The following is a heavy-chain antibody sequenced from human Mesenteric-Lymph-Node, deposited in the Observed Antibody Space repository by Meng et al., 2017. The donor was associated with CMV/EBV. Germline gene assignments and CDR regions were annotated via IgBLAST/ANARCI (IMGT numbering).Heavy chain of an antibody. D-gene: IGHD6-19*01. CDR3: AHRHISGWYERGLDY. CDR1: FSLNTNEVG. CDR2: IFWDGDE. Sequence: FSLNTNEVGVGWIRRPPGKALEWLALIFWDGDERYNTSLRSRLTITKDTSKNQVVLTMTNMDPVDTATYYCAHRHISGWYERGLDYWGQGILVTVSS. J-gene: IGHJ4*02. V-gene: IGHV2-5*02.